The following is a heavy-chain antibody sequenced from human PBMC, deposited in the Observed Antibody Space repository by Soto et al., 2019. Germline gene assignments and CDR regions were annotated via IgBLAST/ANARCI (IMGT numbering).Heavy chain of an antibody. CDR2: ISYDGSNK. J-gene: IGHJ4*02. V-gene: IGHV3-30*18. D-gene: IGHD4-17*01. Sequence: PGGSLRLSCAASGFTFSSYGMHWVRQAPGKGLEWVAVISYDGSNKYYADSVKGRFTISRDNSKNTLYLQMNSLRAEDTAVYYCAKGFYGEYIGYWGQGTLVTVSS. CDR1: GFTFSSYG. CDR3: AKGFYGEYIGY.